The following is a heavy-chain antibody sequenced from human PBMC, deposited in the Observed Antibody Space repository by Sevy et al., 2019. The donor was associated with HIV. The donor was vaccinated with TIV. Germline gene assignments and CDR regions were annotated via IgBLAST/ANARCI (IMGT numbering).Heavy chain of an antibody. D-gene: IGHD4-4*01. CDR3: ASTVTTDYYYYGVDV. V-gene: IGHV1-69*13. CDR1: GGTFSSYA. CDR2: IIPIFGTA. Sequence: ASVKVSCKASGGTFSSYAISWVRQAPGQGLEWMGGIIPIFGTANYAQKFQGRVTITADESTSTAYMELSSLRSEDTAVYYCASTVTTDYYYYGVDVWGQGTTVTVSS. J-gene: IGHJ6*02.